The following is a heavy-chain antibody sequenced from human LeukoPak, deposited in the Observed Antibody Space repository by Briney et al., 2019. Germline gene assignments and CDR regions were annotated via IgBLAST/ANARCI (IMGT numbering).Heavy chain of an antibody. V-gene: IGHV3-74*01. Sequence: PGGSLRLSCAASGFTFSTYWMHWVRQAPGKGLMWVSRIKSDGSTNYADSVKGRFTISRDNAKNTVSLQMNSLRAEDTGVYYCARAPCEIGGYYPEYFRQWGQGTLVTVSS. CDR3: ARAPCEIGGYYPEYFRQ. CDR1: GFTFSTYW. J-gene: IGHJ1*01. D-gene: IGHD3-22*01. CDR2: IKSDGST.